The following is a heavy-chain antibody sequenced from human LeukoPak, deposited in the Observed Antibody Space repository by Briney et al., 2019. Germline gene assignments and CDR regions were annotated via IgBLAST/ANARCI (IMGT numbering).Heavy chain of an antibody. J-gene: IGHJ4*02. D-gene: IGHD2-2*01. CDR1: GGSINSSSYY. CDR3: ARHLSDRMPGIDY. Sequence: SETLSLTCTVSGGSINSSSYYWGWIRQPPGKGLEWIGSLYYSGSTYYNPSFESRVTISVDTSKNQFSLKLSSVTAADTAMYYCARHLSDRMPGIDYWGQGTLVAVSS. CDR2: LYYSGST. V-gene: IGHV4-39*01.